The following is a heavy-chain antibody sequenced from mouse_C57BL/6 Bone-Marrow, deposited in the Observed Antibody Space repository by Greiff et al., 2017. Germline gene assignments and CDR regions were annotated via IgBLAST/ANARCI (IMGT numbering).Heavy chain of an antibody. D-gene: IGHD4-1*01. Sequence: QVQLQQPGAELVKPGASVKLSCKASGYTFTSYWMHWVKQRPGQGLEWLGMIHPNSGSTNYNAKFQSKATLTVDKSSSTAYMQLSSLTTEDSAIYYCAREEGEYGGNWAWFAYWGQGTLVTVSA. CDR2: IHPNSGST. V-gene: IGHV1-64*01. CDR1: GYTFTSYW. J-gene: IGHJ3*01. CDR3: AREEGEYGGNWAWFAY.